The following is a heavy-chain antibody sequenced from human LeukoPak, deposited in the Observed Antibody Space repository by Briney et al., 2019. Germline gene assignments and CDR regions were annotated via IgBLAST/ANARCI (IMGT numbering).Heavy chain of an antibody. D-gene: IGHD5-24*01. CDR2: ISSSGSTI. Sequence: GGSLRLFCAASGFTFSDYYMSWIRQAPGKGLEWVSYISSSGSTIYYADSVKGRFTISRDNAKNSLYLQMNSLRAEDTAVYYCARDGVEMATINPIIDYWGQGTLVTVSS. CDR3: ARDGVEMATINPIIDY. CDR1: GFTFSDYY. V-gene: IGHV3-11*01. J-gene: IGHJ4*02.